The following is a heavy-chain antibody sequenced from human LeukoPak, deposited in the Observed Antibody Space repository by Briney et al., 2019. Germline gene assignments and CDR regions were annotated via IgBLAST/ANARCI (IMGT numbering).Heavy chain of an antibody. V-gene: IGHV1-69*02. CDR1: GGTFSSYT. CDR2: IIPILGIA. Sequence: GASVKVSCKASGGTFSSYTISWVRQAPGQGLEWMGRIIPILGIANYAQKFQGRVTITADKSTSTAYMELSSLRSEDTAVYYCSRPDWNDSEGGWFDPWGQGTLVTVSS. J-gene: IGHJ5*02. D-gene: IGHD1-1*01. CDR3: SRPDWNDSEGGWFDP.